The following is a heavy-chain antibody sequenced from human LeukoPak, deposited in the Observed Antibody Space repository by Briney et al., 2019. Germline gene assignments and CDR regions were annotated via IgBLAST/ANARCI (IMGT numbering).Heavy chain of an antibody. CDR2: INPSGGST. Sequence: GASVKVSCKASGYTFTSYYMHWVRQAPGQGLEWMGIINPSGGSTSYAQKFQGRVTMTRDTSTSTVCMELSSLRSEDTAVYYCARDRPYCSGGSCYPILNNWFDPWGQGTLVTVSS. J-gene: IGHJ5*02. D-gene: IGHD2-15*01. CDR3: ARDRPYCSGGSCYPILNNWFDP. CDR1: GYTFTSYY. V-gene: IGHV1-46*01.